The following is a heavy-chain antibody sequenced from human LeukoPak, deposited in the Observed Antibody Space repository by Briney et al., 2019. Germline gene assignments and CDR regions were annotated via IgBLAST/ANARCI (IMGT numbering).Heavy chain of an antibody. CDR3: TTVLGYCSGGSCRRFDY. D-gene: IGHD2-15*01. CDR1: GFTFSDYY. V-gene: IGHV3-15*01. Sequence: GGSLRLSCAASGFTFSDYYMSWVRQAPGKGLEWVGRIKSKTDGGTTDYAAPVKGRFTISRDDSKNTLYLQMNSLKTEDTAVYYCTTVLGYCSGGSCRRFDYWGQGTLVTVSS. J-gene: IGHJ4*02. CDR2: IKSKTDGGTT.